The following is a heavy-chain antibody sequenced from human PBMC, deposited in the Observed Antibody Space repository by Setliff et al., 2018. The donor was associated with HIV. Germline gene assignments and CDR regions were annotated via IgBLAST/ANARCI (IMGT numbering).Heavy chain of an antibody. J-gene: IGHJ4*02. CDR3: ARRPMVRGFGRYYFDY. CDR2: IYYSGST. V-gene: IGHV4-39*01. CDR1: GGSISSSSYY. D-gene: IGHD3-10*01. Sequence: PSETLSLTCTVSGGSISSSSYYWGWIRQPPGKGLEWIGSIYYSGSTYYNPSLKSRVRILLDTSKNQFSLRLTSVTAADTAVYFCARRPMVRGFGRYYFDYWGQGTLVTVSS.